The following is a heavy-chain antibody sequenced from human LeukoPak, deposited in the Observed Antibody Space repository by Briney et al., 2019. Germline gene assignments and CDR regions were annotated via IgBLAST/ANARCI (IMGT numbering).Heavy chain of an antibody. CDR3: ARPFFGSSGYYGIDY. Sequence: GGSLRLSCAASGFTFSSYWMSWVRQARGKGLEWVANIKQDGSEKYYVDSVKGRFTISRDNAKNSLYLQMNSLRDEDTAVYYCARPFFGSSGYYGIDYWGQGTLVTVSS. V-gene: IGHV3-7*04. CDR1: GFTFSSYW. CDR2: IKQDGSEK. D-gene: IGHD3-22*01. J-gene: IGHJ4*02.